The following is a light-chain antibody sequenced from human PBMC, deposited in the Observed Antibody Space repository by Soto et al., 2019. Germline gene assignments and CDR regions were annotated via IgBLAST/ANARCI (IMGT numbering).Light chain of an antibody. CDR1: SSDVGGYNY. CDR3: TSYAGSNNV. V-gene: IGLV2-8*01. CDR2: EVN. J-gene: IGLJ1*01. Sequence: QSALTQPPSASGSPGQSVTISCTGTSSDVGGYNYVSWYQQQPGKVPKLMVYEVNKRPSGVPDRFSGSKSGNTASLTVSGLQAEDEADYYCTSYAGSNNVFGTGTKVTVL.